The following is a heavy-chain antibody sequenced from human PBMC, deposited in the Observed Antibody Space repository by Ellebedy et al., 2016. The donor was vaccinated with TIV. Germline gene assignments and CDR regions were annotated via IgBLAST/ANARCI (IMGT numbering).Heavy chain of an antibody. Sequence: GESLKISXAPSGFTFRSYGMHWVRQAPGKGLEWVAVIWFDGSKTYYADSVKGRFTISRDNSKNTLYLHLSSLRAEDTAVYYCARDSGSYPFDYWGQGTLVTVSS. CDR2: IWFDGSKT. J-gene: IGHJ4*02. CDR3: ARDSGSYPFDY. V-gene: IGHV3-33*01. CDR1: GFTFRSYG. D-gene: IGHD1-26*01.